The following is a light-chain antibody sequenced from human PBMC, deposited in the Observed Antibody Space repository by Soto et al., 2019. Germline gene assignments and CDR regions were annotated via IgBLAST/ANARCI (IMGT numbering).Light chain of an antibody. CDR3: QQSDTLPIT. V-gene: IGKV1-12*01. Sequence: MQMAQSPSSVSAFVGDRVTITCRASQGINTWLAWYQQKPGKAPKLLMYSASILHTGVSSRFTGGGSGTEFTLTINSLQPEDFATSYCQQSDTLPITSGGGTKVDI. J-gene: IGKJ4*01. CDR1: QGINTW. CDR2: SAS.